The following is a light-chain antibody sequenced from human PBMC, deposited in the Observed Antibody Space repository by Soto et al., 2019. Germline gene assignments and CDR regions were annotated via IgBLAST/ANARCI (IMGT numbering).Light chain of an antibody. Sequence: DIQMSQAPSSLSASLGDKLMITFGASQGISSYLAWYQQKPGKAPKLLIYAASTLQSGVPSRFSGSGSGTDFTFTISSLQPDDFASYYCQQYNSYPLTFGGGTKVDIK. J-gene: IGKJ4*01. CDR3: QQYNSYPLT. CDR1: QGISSY. V-gene: IGKV1-9*01. CDR2: AAS.